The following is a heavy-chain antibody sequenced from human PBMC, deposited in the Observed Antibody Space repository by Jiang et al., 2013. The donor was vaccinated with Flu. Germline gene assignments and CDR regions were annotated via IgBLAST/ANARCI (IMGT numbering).Heavy chain of an antibody. D-gene: IGHD2-2*01. CDR2: IIPIFGTA. V-gene: IGHV1-69*01. Sequence: GAEVKKPGSSVKVSCKASGGTFSSYAISWVRQAPGQGLEWMGGIIPIFGTANYAQKFQGRVTITADESTSTAYMELSSLRSEDTAVYYCARVFQYCSSTSCSHYFDYWGQGTLVTVSS. CDR1: GGTFSSYA. CDR3: ARVFQYCSSTSCSHYFDY. J-gene: IGHJ4*02.